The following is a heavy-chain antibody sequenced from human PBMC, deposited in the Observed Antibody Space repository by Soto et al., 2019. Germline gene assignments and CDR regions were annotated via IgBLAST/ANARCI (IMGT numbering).Heavy chain of an antibody. CDR1: GFTFSSYA. CDR2: ISGSGAST. J-gene: IGHJ6*02. V-gene: IGHV3-23*01. Sequence: GGSLRLSCAASGFTFSSYAMSWVRQAPEKGLEWVSSISGSGASTDYADSVKGRFTISRDNSKNTLYLQMNNLRAEDTAVYYCARAASSSYYDMDVWGQGTTVTVSS. CDR3: ARAASSSYYDMDV.